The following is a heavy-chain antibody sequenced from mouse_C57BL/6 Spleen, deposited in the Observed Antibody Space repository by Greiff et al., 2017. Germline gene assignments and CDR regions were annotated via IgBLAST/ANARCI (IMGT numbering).Heavy chain of an antibody. Sequence: VQLQQSGAELVRPGSSVKLSCKASGYTFTSYCMHWVKQRPIQGLEWIGNIDPSDSETHYNQKFKDKATLTVDKSSSTAYMQLSSLTSEDSAVXYCARGDSDYYGSRPFDCWGQGTTLTVSS. CDR3: ARGDSDYYGSRPFDC. D-gene: IGHD1-1*01. V-gene: IGHV1-52*01. CDR1: GYTFTSYC. J-gene: IGHJ2*01. CDR2: IDPSDSET.